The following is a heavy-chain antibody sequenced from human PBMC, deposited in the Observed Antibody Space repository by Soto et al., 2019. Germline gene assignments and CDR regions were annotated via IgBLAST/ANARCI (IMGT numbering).Heavy chain of an antibody. CDR2: IRSKAYGGTT. Sequence: ESGGGLVQPGRSLRLSCTASGFTFGDYAMSWFRQAPGKGLEWVGFIRSKAYGGTTEYAASVKGRFTISRDDSKSIAYLQMNSLKTEDTAVYYCTRGPYCTNGVCYSYYYYYMDVWGKGTTVTVSS. J-gene: IGHJ6*03. CDR3: TRGPYCTNGVCYSYYYYYMDV. V-gene: IGHV3-49*03. D-gene: IGHD2-8*01. CDR1: GFTFGDYA.